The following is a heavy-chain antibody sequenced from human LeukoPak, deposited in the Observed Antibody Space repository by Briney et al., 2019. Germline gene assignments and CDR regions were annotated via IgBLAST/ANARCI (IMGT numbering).Heavy chain of an antibody. CDR3: AREEETYYYGSGSLMDV. V-gene: IGHV4-61*02. CDR2: IYTSGST. J-gene: IGHJ6*03. Sequence: SETLSLTCTVSGGSISSGSYYWSWIRQPAGNGLEWIGRIYTSGSTNYNPSLKSRVTISVDTSKNQFSLKLSSVTAADTAVYYCAREEETYYYGSGSLMDVWGKGTTVTVSS. D-gene: IGHD3-10*01. CDR1: GGSISSGSYY.